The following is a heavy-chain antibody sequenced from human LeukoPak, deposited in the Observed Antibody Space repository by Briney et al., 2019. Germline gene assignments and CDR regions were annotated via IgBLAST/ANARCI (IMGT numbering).Heavy chain of an antibody. CDR3: ARPNITSYYDSRGYDAFDV. CDR2: IIPDDSDT. Sequence: GESLQISCNGSGYXFNSYWISWVRPMPGKGREWMGTIIPDDSDTRYSPSFQGQVTISADKSVRSAYLQWSSLKASDTAMYYCARPNITSYYDSRGYDAFDVWGQGTMVTVSS. D-gene: IGHD3-22*01. J-gene: IGHJ3*01. CDR1: GYXFNSYW. V-gene: IGHV5-51*01.